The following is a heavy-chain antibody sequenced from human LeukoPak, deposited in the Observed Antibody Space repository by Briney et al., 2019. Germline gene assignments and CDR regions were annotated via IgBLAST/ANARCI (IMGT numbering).Heavy chain of an antibody. CDR2: IIKDGSDK. Sequence: PGGSLRLSCEGSGFTFSDYWMGWVRQAPGKGLEWVVNIIKDGSDKYYVDSVKGRFSISRDNAKNSVYLQMSGLRVEDTAVYYCTRELWPADYWGQGILVTVSS. J-gene: IGHJ4*02. V-gene: IGHV3-7*01. CDR3: TRELWPADY. CDR1: GFTFSDYW. D-gene: IGHD3-16*01.